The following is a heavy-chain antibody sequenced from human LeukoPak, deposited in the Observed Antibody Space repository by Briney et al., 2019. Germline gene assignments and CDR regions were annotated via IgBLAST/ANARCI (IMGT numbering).Heavy chain of an antibody. J-gene: IGHJ3*02. D-gene: IGHD6-19*01. CDR1: GGSIGSTNYY. V-gene: IGHV4-39*01. Sequence: SETLSLTCTVSGGSIGSTNYYWGWIRQPPGKGLEWIANIYYSGSTYYNPSLKSRVTISVDTSKNQFSLRLNSVTAADTSIYYCARIPANAVPSAHNGFDIWGQGTMLTVSS. CDR3: ARIPANAVPSAHNGFDI. CDR2: IYYSGST.